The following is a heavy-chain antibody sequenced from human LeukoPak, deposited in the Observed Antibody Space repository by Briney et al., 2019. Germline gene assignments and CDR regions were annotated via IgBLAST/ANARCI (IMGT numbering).Heavy chain of an antibody. V-gene: IGHV1-2*02. CDR3: ARNYDSSGYCDY. J-gene: IGHJ4*02. CDR2: INPNSGGT. CDR1: GYTFTGYH. Sequence: ASVKVSCKASGYTFTGYHMHWVRQAPGQGLEWMGWINPNSGGTNYAQKFQGRVTMTRDTSISTAYMELSRLRSDDTAVYYCARNYDSSGYCDYWGQGTLVTVSS. D-gene: IGHD3-22*01.